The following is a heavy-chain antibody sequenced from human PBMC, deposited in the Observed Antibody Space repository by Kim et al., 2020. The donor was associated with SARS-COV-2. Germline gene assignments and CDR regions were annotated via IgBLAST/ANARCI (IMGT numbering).Heavy chain of an antibody. Sequence: SVKVSCKASGFTFTSSAMQWVRQARGQRLEWIGWIVVGSGNTNYAQKFQERVTITRDMSTSTAYMELSSLRSEDTAVYYCAAEGERVVRAFQYYYYGMDVWGQGTTVTVSS. V-gene: IGHV1-58*02. CDR2: IVVGSGNT. J-gene: IGHJ6*02. CDR1: GFTFTSSA. CDR3: AAEGERVVRAFQYYYYGMDV. D-gene: IGHD3-10*01.